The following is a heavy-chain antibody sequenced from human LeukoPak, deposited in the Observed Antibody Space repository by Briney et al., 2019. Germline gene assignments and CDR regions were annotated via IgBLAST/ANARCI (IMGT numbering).Heavy chain of an antibody. CDR3: ARVVVSSGSLDY. D-gene: IGHD3-10*01. CDR2: ISSSSGYI. Sequence: TGGSLRLSCAASGFTFSSYTMNWVRQAPGKGLEWVSSISSSSGYIYYAESVKSRFTISRDNARNSLYLQMNSLRAEDTAVYYCARVVVSSGSLDYWGQGTLVTVTS. CDR1: GFTFSSYT. J-gene: IGHJ4*02. V-gene: IGHV3-21*01.